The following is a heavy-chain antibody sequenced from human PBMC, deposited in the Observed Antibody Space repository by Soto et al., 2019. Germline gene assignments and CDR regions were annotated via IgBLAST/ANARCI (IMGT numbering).Heavy chain of an antibody. Sequence: QAQLVQSGAEVKKPGSSVKVSCKVSGGTFSNYAIDWVRLAPGHGLEWMGGIVPIFGTTYYTQKFQGRATIIAGDSTTTAYLEMSSLRSEDTAIYYCARVEAVAGLYNYHGLDVWGQGTAVTVSS. J-gene: IGHJ6*02. CDR1: GGTFSNYA. CDR2: IVPIFGTT. CDR3: ARVEAVAGLYNYHGLDV. V-gene: IGHV1-69*12. D-gene: IGHD6-19*01.